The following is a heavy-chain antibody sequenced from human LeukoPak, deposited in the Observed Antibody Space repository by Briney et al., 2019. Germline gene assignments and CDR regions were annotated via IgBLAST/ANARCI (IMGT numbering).Heavy chain of an antibody. D-gene: IGHD3-22*01. CDR2: VYYSGSA. Sequence: SETLSLTCTVSGGSLSSYFWSWIRQPPGKGLDCIGYVYYSGSANYNPSLKSRVTISVDTSKNQFSLRMSSVTAADTAVYYCARGYDSSGPARFGVVDYWGQGTLVTVSS. CDR1: GGSLSSYF. J-gene: IGHJ4*02. V-gene: IGHV4-59*01. CDR3: ARGYDSSGPARFGVVDY.